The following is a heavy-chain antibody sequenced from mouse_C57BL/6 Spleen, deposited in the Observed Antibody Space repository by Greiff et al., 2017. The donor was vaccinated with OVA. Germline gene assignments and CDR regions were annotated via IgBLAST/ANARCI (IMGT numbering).Heavy chain of an antibody. CDR2: IRSKSNNYAT. V-gene: IGHV10-1*01. Sequence: EVQGVESGGGLVQPKGSLKLSCAASGFSFNTYAMNWVRQAPGKGLEWVARIRSKSNNYATYYADSVKDRFTISRDDSESMLYLQMNNLKTEDTAMYYCVRHEWRAMDYWGQGTSVTVSS. D-gene: IGHD1-3*01. CDR1: GFSFNTYA. J-gene: IGHJ4*01. CDR3: VRHEWRAMDY.